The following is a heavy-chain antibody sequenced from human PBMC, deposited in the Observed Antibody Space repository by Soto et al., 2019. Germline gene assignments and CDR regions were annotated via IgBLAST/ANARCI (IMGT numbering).Heavy chain of an antibody. V-gene: IGHV1-69*13. CDR1: GGTFSSYA. CDR2: IIPIFGTA. CDR3: ARARVSWHGKGEYYFDY. Sequence: SVKVSCKASGGTFSSYAISWVRQAPGQGLEWMGGIIPIFGTANYAQKFQGRVTITADESTSTAYMELSSLRSEDTAVYYCARARVSWHGKGEYYFDYWGQGTLVTVSS. J-gene: IGHJ4*02.